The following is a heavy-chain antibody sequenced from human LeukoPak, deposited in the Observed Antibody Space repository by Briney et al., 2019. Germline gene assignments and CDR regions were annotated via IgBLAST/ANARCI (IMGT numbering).Heavy chain of an antibody. CDR1: GGSISSYY. CDR3: ASGDGVQTLNFDS. Sequence: SETLSLTCTASGGSISSYYWCWIRQPPGKGLEWIGCIYYSGTTNYNPSLKSRVTISIDTSKNQFSLKLSSVTAADTAVYYCASGDGVQTLNFDSWGQGTLVTVSS. D-gene: IGHD2-8*01. V-gene: IGHV4-59*01. CDR2: IYYSGTT. J-gene: IGHJ4*02.